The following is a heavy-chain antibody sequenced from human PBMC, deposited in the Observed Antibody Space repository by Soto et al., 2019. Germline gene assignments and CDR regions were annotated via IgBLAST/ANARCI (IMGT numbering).Heavy chain of an antibody. D-gene: IGHD4-17*01. CDR2: IYYSGST. CDR3: ATLVGRLRWQNYYYYGMDV. CDR1: GGSISSGGYY. Sequence: QVQLQESGPGLVKPSQTLSLTCTVSGGSISSGGYYWSWIRQHPGKGLEWIGYIYYSGSTYYNPSLKSRVTISVDTSKNQFSLKLSSVTAADTAVYYCATLVGRLRWQNYYYYGMDVWGQGTTVTVSS. J-gene: IGHJ6*02. V-gene: IGHV4-31*03.